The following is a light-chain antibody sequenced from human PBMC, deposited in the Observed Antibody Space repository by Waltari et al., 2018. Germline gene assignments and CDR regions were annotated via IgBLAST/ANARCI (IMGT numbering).Light chain of an antibody. J-gene: IGKJ4*01. CDR3: QQYNSYPLT. Sequence: DIQMTQSPSTLSASVRDRVTITCRASPCISSWLAWYQQKPGKAPKLLIYNASSLESGVPSRCSGSGSGTEYTLTISSLQPDDFATYYCQQYNSYPLTFGGGTKVEIK. CDR1: PCISSW. CDR2: NAS. V-gene: IGKV1-5*03.